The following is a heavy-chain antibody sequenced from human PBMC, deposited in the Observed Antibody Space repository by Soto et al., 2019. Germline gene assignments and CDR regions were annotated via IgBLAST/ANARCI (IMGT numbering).Heavy chain of an antibody. CDR1: GYTFTSYG. V-gene: IGHV1-18*04. CDR3: ARGEDSGDHRGWKY. D-gene: IGHD4-17*01. Sequence: QVQLVQSGTEVKKPGASVKVSCKASGYTFTSYGISWVRQAPGQGLEWMGWVNPYNGDTNYVRKLQGRVTMTTDTFTNTVYMELRSLRSDDTAVYYCARGEDSGDHRGWKYWGQGTLVTVSS. J-gene: IGHJ4*02. CDR2: VNPYNGDT.